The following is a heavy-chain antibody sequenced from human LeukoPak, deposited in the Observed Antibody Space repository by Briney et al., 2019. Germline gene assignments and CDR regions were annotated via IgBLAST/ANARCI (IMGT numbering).Heavy chain of an antibody. J-gene: IGHJ4*02. CDR2: ISGSGGST. CDR1: GFTVSSNY. V-gene: IGHV3-23*01. D-gene: IGHD3-22*01. CDR3: AKGYYYDSSGPYYFDY. Sequence: GGSLRLSCAASGFTVSSNYMSWVRQAPGKGLEWVSAISGSGGSTYYADSVKGRFTISRDNSKNTLYLQMNSLRAEDTAVYYCAKGYYYDSSGPYYFDYWGQGTLVTVSS.